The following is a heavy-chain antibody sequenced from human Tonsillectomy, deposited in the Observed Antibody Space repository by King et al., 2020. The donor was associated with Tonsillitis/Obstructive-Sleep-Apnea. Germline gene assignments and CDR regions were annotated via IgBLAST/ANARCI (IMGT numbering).Heavy chain of an antibody. CDR3: ARDHHGDFLNWFDP. CDR2: SYHSWST. J-gene: IGHJ5*02. CDR1: GGSISRSNW. V-gene: IGHV4-4*02. Sequence: VQLQESGPGLVKPSGTLSLTCAVSGGSISRSNWWSWVRQPPGKGLEWIVESYHSWSTHYNPSLQSRVTISVDKSKNQFSLKLSSVTAADTAVYYCARDHHGDFLNWFDPWGQGTLVTVSS. D-gene: IGHD4-17*01.